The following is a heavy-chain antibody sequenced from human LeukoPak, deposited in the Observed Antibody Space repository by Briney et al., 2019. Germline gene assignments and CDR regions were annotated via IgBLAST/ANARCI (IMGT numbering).Heavy chain of an antibody. CDR3: ARDSGYNAFDY. J-gene: IGHJ4*02. V-gene: IGHV3-7*05. CDR2: IKEDGGVT. D-gene: IGHD5-12*01. Sequence: PGGSLRLSCTASGFTFRSSWMAWIRQAPGKGLGWLANIKEDGGVTNYVDSVKGRFTISRDNAKNSLPLQMNSLRDEDTALYYCARDSGYNAFDYWGQGTLVTVSS. CDR1: GFTFRSSW.